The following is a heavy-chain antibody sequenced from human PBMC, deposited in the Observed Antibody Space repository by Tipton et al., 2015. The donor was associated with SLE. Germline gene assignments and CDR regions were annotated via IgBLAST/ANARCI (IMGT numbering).Heavy chain of an antibody. D-gene: IGHD7-27*01. V-gene: IGHV3-11*05. CDR1: GFTFSDYY. Sequence: SLRLSCAASGFTFSDYYMSWIRQAPGKGLEWVSYISSSSSYTNYADSVKGRFTISRDNAKNSLYLQMNSLRAEDTAVYYCARDELGMNWYFDLWGRGTLVTVSS. J-gene: IGHJ2*01. CDR2: ISSSSSYT. CDR3: ARDELGMNWYFDL.